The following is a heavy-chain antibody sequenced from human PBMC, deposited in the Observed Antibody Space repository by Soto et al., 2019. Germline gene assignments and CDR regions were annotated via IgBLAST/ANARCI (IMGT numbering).Heavy chain of an antibody. Sequence: GASVKVSCKASGGTFSSYTISWVRQAPGQGLEWIGRIIPILGIANYAQKFQGRVTIIADKSTSTAYMELSSLRSEDTAVYYCAREFTYYDFWSGYPDSNYYMDVWGKGTTVTVSS. CDR1: GGTFSSYT. CDR3: AREFTYYDFWSGYPDSNYYMDV. J-gene: IGHJ6*03. CDR2: IIPILGIA. D-gene: IGHD3-3*01. V-gene: IGHV1-69*04.